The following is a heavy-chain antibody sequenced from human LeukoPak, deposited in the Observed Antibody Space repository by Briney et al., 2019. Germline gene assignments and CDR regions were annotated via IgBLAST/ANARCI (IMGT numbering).Heavy chain of an antibody. D-gene: IGHD2-2*01. CDR3: ARGCSNTSRLYYYYYMDV. CDR2: IYYSGST. J-gene: IGHJ6*03. Sequence: SETLSLTCTVSGGSIGTYYWSWIRQPPGKGLEWLGYIYYSGSTNYNPSLKSRVTISVDTSKNQFSLKLSSVTAADTAVYYCARGCSNTSRLYYYYYMDVWGKGTTVTVSS. V-gene: IGHV4-59*01. CDR1: GGSIGTYY.